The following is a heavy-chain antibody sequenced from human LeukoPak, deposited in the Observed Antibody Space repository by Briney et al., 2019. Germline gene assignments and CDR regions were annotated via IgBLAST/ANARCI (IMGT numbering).Heavy chain of an antibody. CDR3: ARHLGYQLRRGYYYVMDV. D-gene: IGHD2-2*01. V-gene: IGHV4-59*08. Sequence: SETLSLTCTVSGGSVSGYYWSWIRPPPGKGLDWIGYVYYSGSTDYNPSLKSRVTISVDTSKNQFSLKLSSVTAADTAVYYCARHLGYQLRRGYYYVMDVWGPGTTVTVSS. CDR1: GGSVSGYY. CDR2: VYYSGST. J-gene: IGHJ6*02.